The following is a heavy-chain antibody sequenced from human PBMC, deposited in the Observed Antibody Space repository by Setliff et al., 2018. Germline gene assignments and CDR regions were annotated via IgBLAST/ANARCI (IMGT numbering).Heavy chain of an antibody. D-gene: IGHD1-1*01. CDR3: VRGLSDRVNWFASDY. Sequence: PGGSLRLSCAASGFTFNSYSINWVRQAPGKGLEWVSSISSTGSYKPYADSVRGRFTISRDNAKNSVDLQMSSLRPEDTAIYFCVRGLSDRVNWFASDYWGQGTLVTVSS. CDR1: GFTFNSYS. CDR2: ISSTGSYK. J-gene: IGHJ4*02. V-gene: IGHV3-21*06.